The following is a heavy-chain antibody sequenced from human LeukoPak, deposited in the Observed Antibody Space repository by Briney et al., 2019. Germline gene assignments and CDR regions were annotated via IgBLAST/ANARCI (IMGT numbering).Heavy chain of an antibody. J-gene: IGHJ4*02. CDR2: IYTTGST. CDR1: GGSIRSGSYY. CDR3: AREGRDTAVFDY. D-gene: IGHD5-18*01. V-gene: IGHV4-61*02. Sequence: PSETLSLTCTVSGGSIRSGSYYWSWIRQPAGKGLEWIGRIYTTGSTNYNPSLESRVTISVDTSKNQFSLSLNSVTAADTAMYYCAREGRDTAVFDYWGQGALVTVSS.